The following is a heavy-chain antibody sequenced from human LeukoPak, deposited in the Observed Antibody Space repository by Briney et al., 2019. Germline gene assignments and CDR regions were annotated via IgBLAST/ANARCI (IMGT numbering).Heavy chain of an antibody. CDR2: ISGSGGST. D-gene: IGHD3-22*01. CDR3: AKDQETYDSSGYLFHYYCYYGMDV. CDR1: GFTFSSYA. J-gene: IGHJ6*02. Sequence: GGSLRLSCAASGFTFSSYAMSWVRQAPGKGLEWVSAISGSGGSTYYADSVKGRFTISRDNSKNTLYLQMNSLRAEDTAVYYCAKDQETYDSSGYLFHYYCYYGMDVWGQGTTVTVSS. V-gene: IGHV3-23*01.